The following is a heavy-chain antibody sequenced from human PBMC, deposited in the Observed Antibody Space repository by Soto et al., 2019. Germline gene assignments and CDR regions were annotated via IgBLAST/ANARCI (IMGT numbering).Heavy chain of an antibody. V-gene: IGHV3-23*01. Sequence: GESLKISCAASGFTFSSYAMSWVRQAPGKGLEWVSAISGSGGSTYYADSVKGRFTISRDNSKNTLYLQMNSLRAEDTAVYYCAKDLGDYFDYWGQGTLVTVSS. CDR2: ISGSGGST. D-gene: IGHD3-3*01. CDR3: AKDLGDYFDY. CDR1: GFTFSSYA. J-gene: IGHJ4*02.